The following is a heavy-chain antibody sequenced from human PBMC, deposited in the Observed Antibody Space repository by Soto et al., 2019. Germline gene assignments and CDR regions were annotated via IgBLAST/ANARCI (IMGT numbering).Heavy chain of an antibody. J-gene: IGHJ1*01. D-gene: IGHD6-19*01. CDR3: ARGDSSGPAYFQH. CDR2: IIPIFGTA. CDR1: GGTFSSYA. Sequence: GASVKVSCKASGGTFSSYAISWVRQAPGQGLEWMGGIIPIFGTANYAQKFQGRVTITADESTSTAYMELSSLRSEDTAVYYCARGDSSGPAYFQHWARAPWSPSPQ. V-gene: IGHV1-69*13.